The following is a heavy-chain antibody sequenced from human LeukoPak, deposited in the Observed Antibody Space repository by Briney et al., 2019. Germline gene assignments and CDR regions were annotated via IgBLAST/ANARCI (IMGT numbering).Heavy chain of an antibody. V-gene: IGHV4-61*02. J-gene: IGHJ4*02. CDR3: ARHWGNDRDY. CDR1: GGSISSGSYY. Sequence: SETLSLTCTVSGGSISSGSYYWSWIRQPAGKGLEWIGRIYTSGSTNYNPSLKSRVTISVDTSKNQFSLKLSSVTAADTAVYYCARHWGNDRDYWGQGTLVTVSS. D-gene: IGHD1-1*01. CDR2: IYTSGST.